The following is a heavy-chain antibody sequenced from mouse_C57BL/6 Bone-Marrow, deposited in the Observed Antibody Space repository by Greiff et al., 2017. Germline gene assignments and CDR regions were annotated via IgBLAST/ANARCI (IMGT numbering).Heavy chain of an antibody. CDR2: IDPSDSYT. J-gene: IGHJ3*01. D-gene: IGHD2-3*01. Sequence: QVQLQQPGAELVRPGTSVKLSCKASGYTFTSYWMHWVKQRPGQGLEWIGVIDPSDSYTNYNQKFKGKATLTVDTSSSTAYMQLSSLTSEDSAVYYCARSRDGYYPPWFAYWGQGTLVTVSA. V-gene: IGHV1-59*01. CDR1: GYTFTSYW. CDR3: ARSRDGYYPPWFAY.